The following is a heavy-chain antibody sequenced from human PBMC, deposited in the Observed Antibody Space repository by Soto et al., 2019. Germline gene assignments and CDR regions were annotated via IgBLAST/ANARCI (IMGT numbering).Heavy chain of an antibody. Sequence: GGSLRLSCAASGFTFSSYAMSWVRQAPGKGLEWVSAISGSGGSTYYADSVKGRFTISRDNSKNTLYLQMNSLRAEDTAVYYCAKDIGQWLVGLLDYWGQGTLVTVSS. CDR3: AKDIGQWLVGLLDY. J-gene: IGHJ4*02. CDR2: ISGSGGST. V-gene: IGHV3-23*01. CDR1: GFTFSSYA. D-gene: IGHD6-19*01.